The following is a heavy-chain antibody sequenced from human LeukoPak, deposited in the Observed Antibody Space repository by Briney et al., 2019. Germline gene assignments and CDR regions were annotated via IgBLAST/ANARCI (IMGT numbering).Heavy chain of an antibody. J-gene: IGHJ4*02. D-gene: IGHD6-6*01. CDR2: INPSGGNT. V-gene: IGHV1-46*01. CDR1: GYTFTSYY. Sequence: ASVKVSCKASGYTFTSYYMHWVRQAPGQGLEWMGIINPSGGNTGYAQKFQGRVTITRNTSISTAYMELSSLRSEDTAVYYCARVLYSSSSDPDYWGQGTLVTVSS. CDR3: ARVLYSSSSDPDY.